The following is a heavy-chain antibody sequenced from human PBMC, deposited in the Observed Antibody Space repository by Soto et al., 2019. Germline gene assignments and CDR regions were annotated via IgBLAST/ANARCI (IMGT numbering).Heavy chain of an antibody. CDR2: IRKKVNSYTT. V-gene: IGHV3-72*01. Sequence: EVQLVESGGGLVQPGGSLRLSCAASGFTFSDHYMDWVRQAPGKGLEWVGRIRKKVNSYTTEYAASVKGRFTISRDDSQNSLYLQMNSLKAEDTAFYYCARVAIAYNYDYWGQGTLVTVSS. CDR1: GFTFSDHY. CDR3: ARVAIAYNYDY. D-gene: IGHD2-21*01. J-gene: IGHJ4*02.